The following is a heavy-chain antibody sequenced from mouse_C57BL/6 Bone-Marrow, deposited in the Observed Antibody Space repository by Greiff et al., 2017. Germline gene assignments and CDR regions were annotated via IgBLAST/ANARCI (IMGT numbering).Heavy chain of an antibody. CDR2: IYPGSGST. CDR3: ARARGGRGYVDV. D-gene: IGHD1-1*01. CDR1: GYTFTSYW. V-gene: IGHV1-55*01. Sequence: QVQLKQSGAELVKPGASVKMSCKASGYTFTSYWITWVKQRPGQGLEWIGDIYPGSGSTNYHEQFKSKATLTVDTSSSTAYMQLSSLTSEDSAVYYCARARGGRGYVDVGGTGTTVTVSS. J-gene: IGHJ1*03.